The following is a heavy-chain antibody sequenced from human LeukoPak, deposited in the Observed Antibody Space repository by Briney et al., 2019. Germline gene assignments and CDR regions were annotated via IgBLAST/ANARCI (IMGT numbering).Heavy chain of an antibody. CDR2: IYSSGGT. CDR3: ARGVAAASERALDI. V-gene: IGHV4-4*07. Sequence: SETLSLTCTVSGGSISSYYWSWIRQPAGKGLEWIGRIYSSGGTDYNPSLKSRVTMSVDTSKNQFSLKLTSVTAADTAVYYCARGVAAASERALDIWGQGTMVTVSS. J-gene: IGHJ3*02. CDR1: GGSISSYY. D-gene: IGHD6-13*01.